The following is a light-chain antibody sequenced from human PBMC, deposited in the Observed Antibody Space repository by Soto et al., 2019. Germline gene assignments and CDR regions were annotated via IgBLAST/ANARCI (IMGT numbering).Light chain of an antibody. J-gene: IGKJ3*01. CDR2: GAS. Sequence: EIVMTQSPASLSVSPGERATLSCRASQNVNSNLAWYQQKPGQAPRFLIYGASTRATGIPARFSGSGSGTEFTLTISSLQSEDFAVYYCQQYNNWPPVGITFGPGTKVDIK. CDR3: QQYNNWPPVGIT. CDR1: QNVNSN. V-gene: IGKV3-15*01.